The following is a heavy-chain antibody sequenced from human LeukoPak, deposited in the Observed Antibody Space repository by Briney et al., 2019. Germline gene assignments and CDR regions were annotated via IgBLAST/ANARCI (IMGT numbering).Heavy chain of an antibody. V-gene: IGHV3-21*01. CDR3: ARDRSSVDYFDY. D-gene: IGHD6-25*01. CDR2: ISSSSSYI. J-gene: IGHJ4*02. CDR1: GFTFSSYS. Sequence: PGGSLRLSCAASGFTFSSYSMNWVRQAPGKGLEWVSSISSSSSYIYYADSVKGRFTISRDNSKNTLYLQMNSLRAEDTAVYYCARDRSSVDYFDYWGQGTLVTVSS.